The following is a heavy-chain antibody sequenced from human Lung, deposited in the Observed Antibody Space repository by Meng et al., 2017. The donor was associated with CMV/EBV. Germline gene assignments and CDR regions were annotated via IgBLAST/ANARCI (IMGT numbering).Heavy chain of an antibody. Sequence: HLQESVQGLVTPSGTRSLTFAASGGSLSRRNWWSWVRQPPGKGLEWIGEIYHSGSTNYNPTLKSGVTISVDESKNQFSLRLSSVTAADTAAYYCARVGAYCGGDCYHPRWGQGTLVTVSS. J-gene: IGHJ4*02. CDR1: GGSLSRRNW. CDR3: ARVGAYCGGDCYHPR. CDR2: IYHSGST. D-gene: IGHD2-21*02. V-gene: IGHV4-4*02.